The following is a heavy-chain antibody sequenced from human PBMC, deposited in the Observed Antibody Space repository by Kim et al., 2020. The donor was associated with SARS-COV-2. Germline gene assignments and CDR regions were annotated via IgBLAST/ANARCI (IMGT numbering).Heavy chain of an antibody. V-gene: IGHV4-59*08. CDR3: ARLGSSWSYYMDV. Sequence: STPSLKRRVTISVDTSKNQFSLKLSSVTAADTAVYYCARLGSSWSYYMDVWGKGTTVTVSS. J-gene: IGHJ6*03. D-gene: IGHD6-13*01.